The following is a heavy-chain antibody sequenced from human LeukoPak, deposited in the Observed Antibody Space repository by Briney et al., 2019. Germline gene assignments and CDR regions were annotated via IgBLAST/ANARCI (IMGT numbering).Heavy chain of an antibody. CDR3: ARGGGDFWSGPTPYYMDV. Sequence: PSETLSLTCTVSGGSTSSYYWSWIRQPPGKGLEWIGYIYYSGSTNYNPSLKSRVTISVDTSKNQFSLKLSSVTAADTAVYYCARGGGDFWSGPTPYYMDVWGRGTTVTVSS. V-gene: IGHV4-59*01. J-gene: IGHJ6*03. CDR2: IYYSGST. CDR1: GGSTSSYY. D-gene: IGHD3-3*01.